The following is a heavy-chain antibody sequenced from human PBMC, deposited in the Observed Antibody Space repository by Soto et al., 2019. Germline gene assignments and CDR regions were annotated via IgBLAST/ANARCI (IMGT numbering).Heavy chain of an antibody. CDR2: IYYIGNT. D-gene: IGHD3-10*01. Sequence: SETLSLTCIVSNGSISSRSSYWGWIRQTPGKGLEWIGSIYYIGNTYYNPSLKSRVTTSIDTSKNQFSLKLSSVTAADTAVYYWAAFWLGELLLVDDWGQGTRVTVSS. CDR3: AAFWLGELLLVDD. J-gene: IGHJ4*02. V-gene: IGHV4-39*07. CDR1: NGSISSRSSY.